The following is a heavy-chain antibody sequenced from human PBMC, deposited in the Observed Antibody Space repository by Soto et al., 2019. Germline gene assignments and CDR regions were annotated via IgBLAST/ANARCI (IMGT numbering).Heavy chain of an antibody. CDR1: GFTFSSYA. Sequence: GGSLRLSCAASGFTFSSYAMHWVRQAPGKGLEWVAVISYDGSNKYYADSVKGRFTISRDNSKNTLYLQMNSLRAEDTAVYYCARVRGSYTIYYYYGMDVWGQGTTVTVSS. V-gene: IGHV3-30-3*01. CDR2: ISYDGSNK. CDR3: ARVRGSYTIYYYYGMDV. J-gene: IGHJ6*02. D-gene: IGHD1-26*01.